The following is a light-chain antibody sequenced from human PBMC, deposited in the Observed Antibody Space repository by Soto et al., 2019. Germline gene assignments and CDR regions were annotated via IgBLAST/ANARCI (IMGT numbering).Light chain of an antibody. CDR1: SSDVCGYNY. J-gene: IGLJ1*01. V-gene: IGLV2-14*01. Sequence: QSALTQPASVSGSPGQSITISCTGTSSDVCGYNYVSWYQHHPGKAPKLIIYEVRNRPSGVSNRFSGSKSGNTASLTISGLQAEDEADYYCSSYTRTSPYVFGTGTKVTVL. CDR2: EVR. CDR3: SSYTRTSPYV.